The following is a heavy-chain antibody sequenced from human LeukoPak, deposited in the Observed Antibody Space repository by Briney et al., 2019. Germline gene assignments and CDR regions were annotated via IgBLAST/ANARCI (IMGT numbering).Heavy chain of an antibody. CDR1: GGSFSGYY. V-gene: IGHV4-59*01. J-gene: IGHJ4*02. CDR2: IYSSGST. Sequence: SETLSLTCAVYGGSFSGYYWNWIRQPPGKGLEWIGFIYSSGSTNYNPSLKSRVTISLDTSKNQFSLKLNSVTTTDSAVYYCARVSAAGGTRLFDYWGQGTLVTVSS. D-gene: IGHD6-13*01. CDR3: ARVSAAGGTRLFDY.